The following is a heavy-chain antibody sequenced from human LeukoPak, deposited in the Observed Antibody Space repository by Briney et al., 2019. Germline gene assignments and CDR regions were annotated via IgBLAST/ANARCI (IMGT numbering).Heavy chain of an antibody. D-gene: IGHD3-22*01. V-gene: IGHV1-3*01. Sequence: ASVKVSCKASGYTFTSYAMHWVRQAPGQRLEWMGWINAGNGNTKYSQKFQGRVTITRDTSASTAYMELSSLRSEDTAVYYCARGVGVVVIPNPSDYWGQGTLVTVSS. J-gene: IGHJ4*02. CDR1: GYTFTSYA. CDR2: INAGNGNT. CDR3: ARGVGVVVIPNPSDY.